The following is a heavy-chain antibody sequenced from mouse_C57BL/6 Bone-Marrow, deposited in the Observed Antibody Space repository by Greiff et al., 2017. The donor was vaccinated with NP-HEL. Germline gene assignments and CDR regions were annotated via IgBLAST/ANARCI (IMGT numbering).Heavy chain of an antibody. CDR2: ISDGGSYT. CDR1: GFTFSSYA. Sequence: EVKLVESGGGLVKPGGSLKLSCAASGFTFSSYAMSWVRQTPEKRLEWVATISDGGSYTYYPDNVKGRFTISSNNDTHNLYLQIIHLKSEDTVMYYCARVYYYGSSYWYFDVWGTGTTVTVSS. V-gene: IGHV5-4*03. J-gene: IGHJ1*03. CDR3: ARVYYYGSSYWYFDV. D-gene: IGHD1-1*01.